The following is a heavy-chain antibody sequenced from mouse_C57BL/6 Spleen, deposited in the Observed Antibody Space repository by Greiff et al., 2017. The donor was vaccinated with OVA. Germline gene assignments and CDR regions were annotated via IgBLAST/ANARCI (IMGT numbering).Heavy chain of an antibody. J-gene: IGHJ3*01. CDR2: LYPGSGST. V-gene: IGHV1-55*01. CDR1: GYTFTSYW. Sequence: VQLQPPWAELVKPWASVKMSCKASGYTFTSYWITWVKQRPGQGLEWLGDLYPGSGSTNYNEKFKSKATQNVDTSTSTAYMQLSSLTSEDSAVYYCARITTEFAYWGQGTLVTVSA. CDR3: ARITTEFAY. D-gene: IGHD1-1*01.